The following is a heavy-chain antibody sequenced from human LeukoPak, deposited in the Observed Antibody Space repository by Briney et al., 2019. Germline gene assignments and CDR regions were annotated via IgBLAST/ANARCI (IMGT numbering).Heavy chain of an antibody. CDR1: GYTFTSHW. J-gene: IGHJ3*01. CDR3: ARQRSGGSSAFDV. Sequence: KIGESLKISCKGSGYTFTSHWIGWVRQMPGKGLEWMGIIYPGDSDTRYSPSFQGQVTISADKSISTAFLQWSSLKASDTAIFYCARQRSGGSSAFDVWGQGTMVIVSS. V-gene: IGHV5-51*01. D-gene: IGHD2-15*01. CDR2: IYPGDSDT.